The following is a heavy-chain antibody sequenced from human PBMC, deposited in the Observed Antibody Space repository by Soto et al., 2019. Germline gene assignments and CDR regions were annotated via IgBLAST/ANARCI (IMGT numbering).Heavy chain of an antibody. CDR1: GYTFTSYG. CDR3: ARSYQWITMIVVVSNWFDP. J-gene: IGHJ5*02. D-gene: IGHD3-22*01. V-gene: IGHV1-18*01. CDR2: ISAYNGNT. Sequence: ASVKVSCKASGYTFTSYGISWVRQAPGQGLEWMGWISAYNGNTNYAQKLQGRVTMTTDTSTSTAYMELRSLRSDDTAVYYCARSYQWITMIVVVSNWFDPWGQGNLVTVSS.